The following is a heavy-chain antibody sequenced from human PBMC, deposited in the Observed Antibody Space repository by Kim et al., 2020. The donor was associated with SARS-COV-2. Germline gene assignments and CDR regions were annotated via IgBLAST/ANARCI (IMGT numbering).Heavy chain of an antibody. V-gene: IGHV4-34*01. J-gene: IGHJ4*02. D-gene: IGHD3-22*01. CDR2: INHSGST. CDR1: GGSFSGYY. CDR3: ARAPRPGSGYFD. Sequence: SETLSLTCAVYGGSFSGYYWSWIRQPPGKGLEWIGEINHSGSTNYNPSLKSRVTISVDTSKNQFSLKLSSVTAADTAVYYCARAPRPGSGYFDWGQGTLVTVSS.